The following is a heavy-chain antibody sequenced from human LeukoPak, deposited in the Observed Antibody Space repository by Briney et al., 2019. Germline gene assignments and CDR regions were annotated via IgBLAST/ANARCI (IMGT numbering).Heavy chain of an antibody. CDR1: GFTFSSYA. J-gene: IGHJ4*02. CDR3: AKESPHFDY. Sequence: GGSLRLSCAASGFTFSSYAMSWVRQAPGKGLEWVSTISGSGGTTYYVDSVKGRLTISRDNSKNTLYLQMNSLRAEDTAIYYCAKESPHFDYWGQGTLVTVSS. CDR2: ISGSGGTT. V-gene: IGHV3-23*01.